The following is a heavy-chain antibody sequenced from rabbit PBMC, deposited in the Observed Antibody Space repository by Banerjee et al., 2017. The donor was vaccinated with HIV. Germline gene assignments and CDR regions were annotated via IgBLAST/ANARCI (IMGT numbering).Heavy chain of an antibody. D-gene: IGHD6-1*01. CDR3: ASDAAGYDGYGYEGHFSL. V-gene: IGHV1S7*01. CDR2: IYPDSGTT. CDR1: GIDFSSCG. Sequence: QLVESGGGLVTLGGSLKLSCKASGIDFSSCGISWVRQVPGKGLEWIAYIYPDSGTTDDASWVNGRFTISLDNAQNTVFLQMTSLTAADTATYFCASDAAGYDGYGYEGHFSLWGQGTLVTVS. J-gene: IGHJ4*01.